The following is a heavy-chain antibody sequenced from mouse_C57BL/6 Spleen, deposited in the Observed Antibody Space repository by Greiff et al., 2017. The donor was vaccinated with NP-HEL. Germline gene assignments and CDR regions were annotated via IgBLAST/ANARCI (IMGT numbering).Heavy chain of an antibody. Sequence: VQLQQSGAELVRPGASVTLSCKASGYTFTDYEMHWVKQTPVHGLEWIGAIDPETGGTAYNQKFKGQAILTADKSSSTAYMELRRLTSEDSAVYYCTTNYDEAIYYAMDYWGQGTSVTVSS. CDR1: GYTFTDYE. V-gene: IGHV1-15*01. D-gene: IGHD2-3*01. J-gene: IGHJ4*01. CDR2: IDPETGGT. CDR3: TTNYDEAIYYAMDY.